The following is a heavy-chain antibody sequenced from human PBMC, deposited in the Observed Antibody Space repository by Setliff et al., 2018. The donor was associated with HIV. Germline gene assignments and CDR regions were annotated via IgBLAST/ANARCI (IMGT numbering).Heavy chain of an antibody. V-gene: IGHV1-8*02. CDR1: GYTFTNYD. J-gene: IGHJ6*03. D-gene: IGHD3-22*01. Sequence: GASVKVSCKPSGYTFTNYDINWVRQAAGQGLEWMGWMNPDSRNTGYAQRFEGSVTMTWDTSISTAYMELNNVKFEDTAVYYCARALTDYYDRGRRSHYYIDVWARGATVTVSS. CDR2: MNPDSRNT. CDR3: ARALTDYYDRGRRSHYYIDV.